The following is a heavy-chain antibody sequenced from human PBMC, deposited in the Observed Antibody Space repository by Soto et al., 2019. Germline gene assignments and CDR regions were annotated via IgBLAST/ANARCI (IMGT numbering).Heavy chain of an antibody. CDR1: GGTFSSYA. CDR3: ASGPDSTRVGWFDP. J-gene: IGHJ5*02. CDR2: IIPIFGTA. V-gene: IGHV1-69*06. D-gene: IGHD5-12*01. Sequence: QVQLVQSGAEVKKPGSSVKVSCKASGGTFSSYAISWVRQAPGQGLEWMGGIIPIFGTANYAKKFQGRVTITADKSTSTGYMELSSLRSEDTAVYYCASGPDSTRVGWFDPWGQGTLVTVSS.